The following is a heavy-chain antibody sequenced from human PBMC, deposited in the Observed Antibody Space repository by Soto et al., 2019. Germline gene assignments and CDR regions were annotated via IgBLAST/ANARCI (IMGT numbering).Heavy chain of an antibody. V-gene: IGHV3-30-3*01. CDR2: ISYDGSNK. J-gene: IGHJ6*02. CDR1: GFTFSSYA. D-gene: IGHD1-20*01. CDR3: ASSLWDNWNTGRFYYYGMDV. Sequence: SLRLSCAGSGFTFSSYAMHWVRQAPGKGLEWVAVISYDGSNKYYADSVKGRFTISRDNSKNTLYLQMNSLRAEDTAVYYCASSLWDNWNTGRFYYYGMDVWGQGTTVTVSS.